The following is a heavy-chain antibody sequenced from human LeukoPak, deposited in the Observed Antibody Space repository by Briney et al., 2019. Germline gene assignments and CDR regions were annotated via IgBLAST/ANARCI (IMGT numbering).Heavy chain of an antibody. Sequence: SQTLSLTWTLAAASVSSYCCSWIRQPPRDWLGWIGYIYVGGSTNYTPSMKSRVTISVDTSKNPLSLQLSSVTAADTAVYYCAREGSSTYCSSSSCPFDYWGQGTLVTVSS. CDR3: AREGSSTYCSSSSCPFDY. D-gene: IGHD2-2*01. J-gene: IGHJ4*02. CDR1: AASVSSYC. CDR2: IYVGGST. V-gene: IGHV4-59*02.